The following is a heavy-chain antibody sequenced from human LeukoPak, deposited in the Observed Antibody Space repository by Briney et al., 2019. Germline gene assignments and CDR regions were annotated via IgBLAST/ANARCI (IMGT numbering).Heavy chain of an antibody. J-gene: IGHJ6*03. CDR1: GGTFSSYA. CDR3: ARGRYDSSSSGDYYYYYYMDV. Sequence: ASVKVSCKASGGTFSSYAISWVRQAPGQGLEWMGWISAYNGNTNYAQKLQGRVTMTTDTSTSTAYMELRSLRSDDTAVYYCARGRYDSSSSGDYYYYYYMDVWGKGTTVTVSS. CDR2: ISAYNGNT. V-gene: IGHV1-18*01. D-gene: IGHD6-6*01.